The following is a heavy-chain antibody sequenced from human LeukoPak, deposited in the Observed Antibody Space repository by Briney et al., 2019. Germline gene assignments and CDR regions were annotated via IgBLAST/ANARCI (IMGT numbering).Heavy chain of an antibody. CDR2: INAGNGNT. CDR1: GYTFTSYA. J-gene: IGHJ4*02. CDR3: ARLKYCTNGVCYAGFDY. D-gene: IGHD2-8*01. Sequence: ASVKVSCKASGYTFTSYAMHWVRQAPGQRLEWMGWINAGNGNTKYSQKFQGRVTITRDTSADTAYMELSSLRSEDTAVYYCARLKYCTNGVCYAGFDYWGQGTLVPVSS. V-gene: IGHV1-3*01.